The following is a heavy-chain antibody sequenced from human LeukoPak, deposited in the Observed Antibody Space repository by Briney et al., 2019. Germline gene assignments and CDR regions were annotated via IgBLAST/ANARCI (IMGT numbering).Heavy chain of an antibody. J-gene: IGHJ4*02. CDR1: EFTFSSYS. V-gene: IGHV3-21*01. CDR2: ITSMSSSI. D-gene: IGHD3-22*01. CDR3: AKEMGSSGSTKYFFDN. Sequence: GGSLRLSCEASEFTFSSYSMNWVRQAPGKGLEWVSSITSMSSSIYYADSVQGRFTISRDNAKNSVYLQMNSLRAEDTAVYYCAKEMGSSGSTKYFFDNWGQGALVTVSS.